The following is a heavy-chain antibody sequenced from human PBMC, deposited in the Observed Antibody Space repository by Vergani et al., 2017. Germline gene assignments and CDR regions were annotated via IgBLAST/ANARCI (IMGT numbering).Heavy chain of an antibody. CDR1: GGSINRHNYY. CDR2: NHTSVST. D-gene: IGHD4-11*01. V-gene: IGHV4-61*02. Sequence: QVQLQESGPGLVKPSQTLSLTCTVSGGSINRHNYYWSWIRQPAGEGLEWIGRNHTSVSTNYNPSLKRRLKMSVDKSRNQFSLKINSVTATATAIYFCARLNTETNGHRYYYYYMDVWGQGTAVTVS. J-gene: IGHJ6*03. CDR3: ARLNTETNGHRYYYYYMDV.